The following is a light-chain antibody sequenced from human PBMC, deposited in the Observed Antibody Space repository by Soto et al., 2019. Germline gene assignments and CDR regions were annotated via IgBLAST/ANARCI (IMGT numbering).Light chain of an antibody. CDR1: SSDVGGYNY. CDR2: EVR. V-gene: IGLV2-14*01. J-gene: IGLJ2*01. Sequence: QSALPQPASVSGSPGPSITISCTGTSSDVGGYNYVSWYQQHPGTAPKLRIYEVRNRPSGVSNRVSGSKSGNTASLTIPGHQAEDEDDYYGSSYTRSSTGVFGGGTKLTVL. CDR3: SSYTRSSTGV.